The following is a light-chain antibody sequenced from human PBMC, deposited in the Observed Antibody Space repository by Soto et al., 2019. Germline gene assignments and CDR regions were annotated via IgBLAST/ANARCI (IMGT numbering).Light chain of an antibody. CDR1: SSDIGAYNY. J-gene: IGLJ1*01. Sequence: QSALTQPASVSGSPGQSIAISCTGTSSDIGAYNYVSWYQQYPGKAPKLMIYDVSNRPSGVSDRFSGSKSGNTASLTISGXQAEDEAEYYCSSFTSSSTYVFGTGTKVTVL. CDR2: DVS. CDR3: SSFTSSSTYV. V-gene: IGLV2-14*01.